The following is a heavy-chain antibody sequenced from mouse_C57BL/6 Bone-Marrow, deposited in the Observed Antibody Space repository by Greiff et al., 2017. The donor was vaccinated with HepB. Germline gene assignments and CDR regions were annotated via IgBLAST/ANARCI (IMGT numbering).Heavy chain of an antibody. CDR3: ARYISCAMDY. CDR1: GFTFTDYY. V-gene: IGHV7-3*01. CDR2: IRNKANGYTT. Sequence: EVKLVESGGGLVQPGGSLSLSCAASGFTFTDYYMSWVRQPPGKALEWLGFIRNKANGYTTEYSASVKGRFTISRDNSQSILYLQMNALRAEDSATYYCARYISCAMDYWGQGTSVTVSS. D-gene: IGHD6-2*01. J-gene: IGHJ4*01.